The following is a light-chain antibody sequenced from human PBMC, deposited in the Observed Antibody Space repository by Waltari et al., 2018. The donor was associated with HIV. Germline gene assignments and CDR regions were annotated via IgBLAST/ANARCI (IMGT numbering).Light chain of an antibody. Sequence: QSALTQPRSVSGSPGHSVTISCTGTSRDIGIYNYVSWYQQHPGKAPKLLISDVTRRPSGVPDRFSGSKSGNTASLTISGLQADDEADYYCSSYTSSSTPLFGGGTKLTVL. V-gene: IGLV2-11*01. CDR3: SSYTSSSTPL. J-gene: IGLJ2*01. CDR1: SRDIGIYNY. CDR2: DVT.